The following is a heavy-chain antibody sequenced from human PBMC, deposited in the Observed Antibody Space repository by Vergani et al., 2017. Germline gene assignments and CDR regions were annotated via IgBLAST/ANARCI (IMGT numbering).Heavy chain of an antibody. Sequence: EVQLLESGGGLVQPGGSLRLSCAASGFTFSSYAMSWVRQAPGKGLEWVSYISSSSSTIYYADSVKGRFTISRDNAKNSLYLQMNSLRAEDTAVYYCARESSTSWYYYYGMDVWGQGTTVTVSS. J-gene: IGHJ6*02. CDR3: ARESSTSWYYYYGMDV. CDR2: ISSSSSTI. CDR1: GFTFSSYA. D-gene: IGHD2-2*01. V-gene: IGHV3-48*01.